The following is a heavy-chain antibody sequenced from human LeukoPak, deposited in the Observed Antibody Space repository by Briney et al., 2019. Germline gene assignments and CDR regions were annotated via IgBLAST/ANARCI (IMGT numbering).Heavy chain of an antibody. CDR3: ARASRFLPTYYYYMDV. CDR1: GGSFSGYY. D-gene: IGHD2-21*01. V-gene: IGHV4-34*01. Sequence: SETLSLTCAVYGGSFSGYYWSWIRQPSGKGLEWIGEINHSGSTNYNPSLKSRVTISVDTSKNQFSLKLSSVTAADTAVYYCARASRFLPTYYYYMDVWGKGTTVTVSS. CDR2: INHSGST. J-gene: IGHJ6*03.